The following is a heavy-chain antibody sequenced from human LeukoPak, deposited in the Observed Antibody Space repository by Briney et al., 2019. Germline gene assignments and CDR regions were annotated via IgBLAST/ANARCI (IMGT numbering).Heavy chain of an antibody. J-gene: IGHJ4*02. CDR3: VRDWGSSSFFDY. D-gene: IGHD6-6*01. CDR1: GFTFSSYE. CDR2: ISSSGSII. V-gene: IGHV3-48*03. Sequence: PGGSLRLSCAASGFTFSSYEMNWVRQAPGKGLEWVSYISSSGSIIYYADSVKGRFTISRDNAKNSLYLQMNSLRAEDTAVYYCVRDWGSSSFFDYWGQGTLVTVSS.